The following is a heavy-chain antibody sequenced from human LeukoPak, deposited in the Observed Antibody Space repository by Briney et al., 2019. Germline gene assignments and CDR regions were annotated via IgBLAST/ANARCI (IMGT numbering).Heavy chain of an antibody. CDR2: IYYSGST. V-gene: IGHV4-39*07. CDR1: GGSISSSSYY. CDR3: ARIDFNPTAAGAFDI. Sequence: PSETLSLTCTVSGGSISSSSYYWGWIRQPPGKGLEWIGSIYYSGSTYYNPSLKSRVTISVDTSKNQFSLKLSSVTAADTAVYYCARIDFNPTAAGAFDIWGQGTMVTVSS. D-gene: IGHD6-13*01. J-gene: IGHJ3*02.